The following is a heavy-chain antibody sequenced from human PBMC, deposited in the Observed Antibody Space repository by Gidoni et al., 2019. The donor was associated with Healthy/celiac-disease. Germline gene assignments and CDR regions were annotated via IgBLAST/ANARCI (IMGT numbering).Heavy chain of an antibody. CDR2: IGGSGGST. CDR3: AKDRIPHSPIVATMWTGWDFDY. D-gene: IGHD5-12*01. Sequence: EVQLLVSGGGLVQPGGSLILSCPASAFPSRSHAISWFPQAPGKGLEWVSVIGGSGGSTYYADSVKGRFTISRDNSKNTLYLQMNSLRAEDTAVYYCAKDRIPHSPIVATMWTGWDFDYWGQGTLVTVSS. V-gene: IGHV3-23*01. CDR1: AFPSRSHA. J-gene: IGHJ4*02.